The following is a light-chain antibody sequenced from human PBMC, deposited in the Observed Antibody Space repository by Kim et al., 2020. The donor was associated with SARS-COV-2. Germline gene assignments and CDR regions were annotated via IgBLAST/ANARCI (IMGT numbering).Light chain of an antibody. CDR3: STWDISLRTWV. CDR2: RNN. Sequence: RQTATLTCTGSSHTVGNLGAAWLQQHQGLPHKLLSYRNNNRPSGISERFSASRSGNTASLTIAGLQPEDEADYYCSTWDISLRTWVFGGGTQLTVL. CDR1: SHTVGNLG. V-gene: IGLV10-54*04. J-gene: IGLJ3*02.